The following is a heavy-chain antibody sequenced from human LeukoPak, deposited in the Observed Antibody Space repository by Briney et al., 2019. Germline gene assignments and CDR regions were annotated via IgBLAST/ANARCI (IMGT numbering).Heavy chain of an antibody. J-gene: IGHJ4*02. CDR3: ATSDSGSIFGVVISF. CDR2: ISHGGSA. V-gene: IGHV4-38-2*01. Sequence: TETLSLTCAVSGYSISSGYYWGWIRQSPGKGLEWIGSISHGGSAYYTPSLRSRVTMSVDTSKNQFFLKLSSVTAADTAVYYCATSDSGSIFGVVISFWGQGTLATVSS. CDR1: GYSISSGYY. D-gene: IGHD3-3*01.